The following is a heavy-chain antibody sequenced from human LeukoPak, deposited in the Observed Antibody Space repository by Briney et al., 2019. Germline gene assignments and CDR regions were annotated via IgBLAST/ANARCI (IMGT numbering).Heavy chain of an antibody. Sequence: SETLSLTCAVSGGSISTNTWWSWVRQPPGKGLQWIGQTSHDGYADYSPSLKSRVTISVDKSKNQLSLKVDSVSAADSAVYYCAKHGGRSFTSWGQGTLVTVSS. CDR3: AKHGGRSFTS. J-gene: IGHJ5*02. CDR1: GGSISTNTW. V-gene: IGHV4-4*02. CDR2: TSHDGYA.